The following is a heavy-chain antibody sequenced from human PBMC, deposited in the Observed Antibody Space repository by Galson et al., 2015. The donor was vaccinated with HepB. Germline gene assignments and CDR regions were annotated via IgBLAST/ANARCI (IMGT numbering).Heavy chain of an antibody. CDR3: TRGLAEDILGD. J-gene: IGHJ4*02. Sequence: TLSLTCSISGGSIDTGNYYWSWVRQHPGQGLEWIGHVYDIEATSYNPSLKSRLTISVDTSNNQFSLKMTSVTAADTAVYYCTRGLAEDILGDWGQGILVTVSS. D-gene: IGHD3-10*01. CDR1: GGSIDTGNYY. V-gene: IGHV4-31*03. CDR2: VYDIEAT.